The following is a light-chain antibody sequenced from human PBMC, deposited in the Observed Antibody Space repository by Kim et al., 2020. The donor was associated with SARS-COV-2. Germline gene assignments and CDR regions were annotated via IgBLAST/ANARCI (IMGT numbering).Light chain of an antibody. J-gene: IGKJ3*01. Sequence: DIQMTQSPSSLSASVGDRVTITCRTTQSISSHLNWYQQKPGRAPKLLISAASTLQGGVPSRFSGSGSETDFTLTISSLQPEDFATYLCQQSYITPFTFGPGTKVDIK. V-gene: IGKV1-39*01. CDR3: QQSYITPFT. CDR2: AAS. CDR1: QSISSH.